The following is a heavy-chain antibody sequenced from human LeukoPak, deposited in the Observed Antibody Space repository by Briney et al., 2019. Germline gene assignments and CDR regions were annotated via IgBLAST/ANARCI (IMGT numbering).Heavy chain of an antibody. D-gene: IGHD4-23*01. CDR3: ARGRPHYYGGKYFDY. CDR2: INHSGST. Sequence: PSETLSLTCAVYGGSFSGYYWSWIRQPPGKGLEWIGEINHSGSTNNNPSLKSRVTISVDTSKNQFSLKLSSVTAADTAVYYCARGRPHYYGGKYFDYWGQGTLVTVSS. V-gene: IGHV4-34*01. CDR1: GGSFSGYY. J-gene: IGHJ4*02.